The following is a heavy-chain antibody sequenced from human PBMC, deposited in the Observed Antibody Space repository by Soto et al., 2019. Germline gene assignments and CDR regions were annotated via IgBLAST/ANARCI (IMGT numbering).Heavy chain of an antibody. D-gene: IGHD2-2*01. CDR1: GGSISSYY. CDR3: ARLLHCKTTSCYFDY. V-gene: IGHV4-59*08. CDR2: IYYSGST. J-gene: IGHJ4*02. Sequence: SETLSLTCTVSGGSISSYYWSWIRQPPGKGLEWIGYIYYSGSTYYNPSLKSRVTISEDTSKNQFSLKLSSVTAADTAVFYCARLLHCKTTSCYFDYWGQGTLVTVSS.